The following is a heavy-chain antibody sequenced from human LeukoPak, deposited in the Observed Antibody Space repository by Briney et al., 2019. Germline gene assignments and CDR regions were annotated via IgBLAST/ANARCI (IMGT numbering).Heavy chain of an antibody. J-gene: IGHJ4*02. CDR2: IYYSGST. CDR3: ARAKGREPVIIAFDY. D-gene: IGHD3-10*01. Sequence: SETLSLTCTVSGGSISSYYWSWIRQPPGKGLEWIGYIYYSGSTNYNPSLKSRVTISVDTSKNQFSLKLSSVTAADTAVYYCARAKGREPVIIAFDYWGQGTLVTVSS. V-gene: IGHV4-59*01. CDR1: GGSISSYY.